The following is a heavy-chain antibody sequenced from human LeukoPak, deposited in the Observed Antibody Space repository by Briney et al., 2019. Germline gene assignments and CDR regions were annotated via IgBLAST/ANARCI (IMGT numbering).Heavy chain of an antibody. CDR3: AREWGRIAVAGGPGY. J-gene: IGHJ4*02. D-gene: IGHD6-19*01. CDR1: GFIFSNYA. CDR2: IWYDGRTK. Sequence: GGSLRLSCEVSGFIFSNYAMHWVRQAPGKGLEWVALIWYDGRTKFHADSVRGRFTISRDNSANTLYLQMSSLRVEDTAVYYCAREWGRIAVAGGPGYWGQGALVTVSS. V-gene: IGHV3-33*01.